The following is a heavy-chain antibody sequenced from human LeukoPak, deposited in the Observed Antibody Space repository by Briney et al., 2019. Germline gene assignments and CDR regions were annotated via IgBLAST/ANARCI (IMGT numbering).Heavy chain of an antibody. CDR1: GFTVSSNY. D-gene: IGHD1-26*01. Sequence: GGSPRLSCAASGFTVSSNYMSCVRQAPGKGLEWVSLISYDGSNKYYADSVKGRFTISRDNSKNKLYLQMNSLRAEDTAIYYCSGKAFDIWGQGTMVTASS. CDR3: SGKAFDI. CDR2: ISYDGSNK. V-gene: IGHV3-30*03. J-gene: IGHJ3*02.